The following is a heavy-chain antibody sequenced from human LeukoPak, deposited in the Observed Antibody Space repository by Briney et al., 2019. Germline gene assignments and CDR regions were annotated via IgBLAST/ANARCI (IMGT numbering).Heavy chain of an antibody. J-gene: IGHJ3*02. D-gene: IGHD3-10*01. V-gene: IGHV1-18*01. CDR2: ISAYNGNT. CDR1: GYTFTSYG. Sequence: ASVKVSCKASGYTFTSYGISWVRQAPGQGLEWMGWISAYNGNTNYAQKLQGRVTMTTDTSTSTAYMELRSLRSDDTAVYYCARGYGSGSYLPRRNDAFDIWGQGTMVTVSS. CDR3: ARGYGSGSYLPRRNDAFDI.